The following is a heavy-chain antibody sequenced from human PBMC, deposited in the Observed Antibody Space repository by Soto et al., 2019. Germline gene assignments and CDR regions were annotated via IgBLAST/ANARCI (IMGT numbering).Heavy chain of an antibody. D-gene: IGHD1-1*01. CDR1: GGSITTGGRY. Sequence: QVRLQEWGPGLVKPSQTLSLKCSVSGGSITTGGRYWSWIRQLPGKGLEWIGDIYYSGNTYYNASRKSRFTISVEAAKNQFALKLSSVSAPDTAVYYCAQDLDFTGGDGFDIWGQGRLVTVSS. CDR2: IYYSGNT. CDR3: AQDLDFTGGDGFDI. J-gene: IGHJ3*02. V-gene: IGHV4-31*02.